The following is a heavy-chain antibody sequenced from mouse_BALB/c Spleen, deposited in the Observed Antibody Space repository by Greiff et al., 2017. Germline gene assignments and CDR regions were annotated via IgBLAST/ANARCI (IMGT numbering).Heavy chain of an antibody. CDR1: GFTFSSYA. CDR3: ARDGYYGGYAMDY. D-gene: IGHD2-3*01. CDR2: ISSGGST. J-gene: IGHJ4*01. Sequence: EVQGVESGGGLVKPGGSLKLSCAASGFTFSSYAMSWVRRTPEKRLEWVASISSGGSTYYPDSVKGRFTISRDIARNILYLQMSSLRSEDTAMYYCARDGYYGGYAMDYWGQGTSVTVSS. V-gene: IGHV5-6-5*01.